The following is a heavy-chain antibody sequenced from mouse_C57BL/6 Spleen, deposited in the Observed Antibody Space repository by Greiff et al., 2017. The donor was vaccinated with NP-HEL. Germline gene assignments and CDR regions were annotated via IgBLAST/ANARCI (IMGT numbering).Heavy chain of an antibody. V-gene: IGHV1-63*01. J-gene: IGHJ3*01. CDR1: GYTFTNYW. Sequence: QVQLQQSGAELVRPGTSVKMSCKASGYTFTNYWIGWAKQRPGHGLEWIGDIYPGGGYTNYNEKLKGKATLTADKSSSTAYMQCSSLTSEDSAIYYCAVYDYDRSGFAYWGQGTLVTVSA. CDR2: IYPGGGYT. D-gene: IGHD2-4*01. CDR3: AVYDYDRSGFAY.